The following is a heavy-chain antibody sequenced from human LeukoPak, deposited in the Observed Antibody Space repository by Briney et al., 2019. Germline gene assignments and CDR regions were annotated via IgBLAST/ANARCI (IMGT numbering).Heavy chain of an antibody. D-gene: IGHD2/OR15-2a*01. CDR3: AREGPRGNSQFDY. Sequence: PGESLRLSCAASGFTFSSYAMSWVRQAPGKGLEWVSAISGSGGTTYYADSVKGRFTISRDNSKNTLYLQMNSLRAEDTAVYYCAREGPRGNSQFDYWGQGTLVTVSS. CDR1: GFTFSSYA. V-gene: IGHV3-23*01. CDR2: ISGSGGTT. J-gene: IGHJ4*02.